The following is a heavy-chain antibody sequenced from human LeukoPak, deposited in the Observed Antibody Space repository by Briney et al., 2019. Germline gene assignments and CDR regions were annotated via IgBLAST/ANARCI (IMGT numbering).Heavy chain of an antibody. Sequence: SETLSLTCTVSGGSISSGGYYWSWIRQPAGKGLEWIGRIYTSGSTNYNPSLKSRVTMSVDTSKNQFSLKLSSVTAADTAVYYCAGDSEGPVPSWGLVERRLDYWGQGTLVTVSS. V-gene: IGHV4-61*02. CDR1: GGSISSGGYY. J-gene: IGHJ4*02. CDR3: AGDSEGPVPSWGLVERRLDY. CDR2: IYTSGST. D-gene: IGHD1-1*01.